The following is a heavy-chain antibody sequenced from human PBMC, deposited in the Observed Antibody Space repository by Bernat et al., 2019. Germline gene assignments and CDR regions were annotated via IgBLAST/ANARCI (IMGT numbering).Heavy chain of an antibody. CDR2: IYSGGST. J-gene: IGHJ4*02. Sequence: EVQLVESGGGLVQPGGSLRLSCAASGFTVSSNYMSWVRQAPGKGLEWVSVIYSGGSTYYADSVKGRFTISRDNSKNTLYLQMNSLRAEETAVYYCARDQVAADGLADYWGQGTLVTVSS. D-gene: IGHD6-13*01. V-gene: IGHV3-66*01. CDR3: ARDQVAADGLADY. CDR1: GFTVSSNY.